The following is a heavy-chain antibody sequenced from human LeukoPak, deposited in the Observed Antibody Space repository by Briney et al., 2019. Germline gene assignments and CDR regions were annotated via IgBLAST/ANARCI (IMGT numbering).Heavy chain of an antibody. CDR2: INHSGST. CDR1: GGSFSGYY. D-gene: IGHD6-13*01. V-gene: IGHV4-34*01. CDR3: ARPRGSSWNRYYFDY. Sequence: SETLSLTCAVYGGSFSGYYWSWIRQPPGKGLEWIGEINHSGSTNYNPSLKSRVTISVDTSKNQFSLKLSSVTAADTAVYYCARPRGSSWNRYYFDYWGQGTLVTVSS. J-gene: IGHJ4*02.